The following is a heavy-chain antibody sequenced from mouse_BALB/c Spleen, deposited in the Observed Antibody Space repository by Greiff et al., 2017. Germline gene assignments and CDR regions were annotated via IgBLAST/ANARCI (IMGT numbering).Heavy chain of an antibody. CDR2: ISYSGST. CDR3: ARGIPGFAY. CDR1: GYSITSDYA. J-gene: IGHJ3*01. Sequence: EVKLMESGPGLVKPSQSLSLTCTVTGYSITSDYAWNWIRQFPGNKLEWMGYISYSGSTSYNPSLKSRISITRDTSKNQFFLQLNSVTTEDTATYYCARGIPGFAYWGQGTLVTVSA. V-gene: IGHV3-2*02. D-gene: IGHD5-1-1*01.